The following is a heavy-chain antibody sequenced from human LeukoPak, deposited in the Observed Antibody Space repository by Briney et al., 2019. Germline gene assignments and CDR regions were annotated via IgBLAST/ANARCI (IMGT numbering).Heavy chain of an antibody. Sequence: QSGGSLRLSSAGSGFTFSNFAMHWVRQAPGKGLEWVSSISGSDGRTSYADSVKGRFTISRDNSKNTLYLQMNVLRADDTALFYCAKSDCESIDCKRLPHWGQGNLLTVSS. CDR3: AKSDCESIDCKRLPH. CDR2: ISGSDGRT. J-gene: IGHJ4*02. V-gene: IGHV3-23*01. D-gene: IGHD2-21*02. CDR1: GFTFSNFA.